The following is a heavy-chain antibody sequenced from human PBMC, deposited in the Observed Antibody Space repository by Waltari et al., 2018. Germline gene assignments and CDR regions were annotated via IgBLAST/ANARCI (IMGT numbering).Heavy chain of an antibody. J-gene: IGHJ6*02. CDR3: ARVPNYVLRFLEWLPDYYGMDV. V-gene: IGHV4-34*01. CDR1: GGSFSGYY. CDR2: INHSGST. D-gene: IGHD3-3*01. Sequence: QVQLQQWGAGLLKPSETLSLTCAVYGGSFSGYYWSWIRQPPGKGLEWNGEINHSGSTNYNPSLKSRITISVDTSKNQFSLKLSSVTAADTAVYYCARVPNYVLRFLEWLPDYYGMDVWGQGTTVTVSS.